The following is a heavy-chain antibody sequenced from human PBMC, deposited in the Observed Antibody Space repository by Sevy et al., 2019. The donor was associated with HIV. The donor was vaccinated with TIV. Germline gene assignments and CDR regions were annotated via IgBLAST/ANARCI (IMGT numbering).Heavy chain of an antibody. Sequence: GESLKISCKGSGYSFTSYWIGWVRQMPGKGLEWMGIIYPGDSGTRYSQSFQGQVTISADKSISTAYLQWSSLKASDTAMYYCARNEKGYCSSTSCYPRYYYGMDVWGQGTTVTVSS. CDR1: GYSFTSYW. J-gene: IGHJ6*02. V-gene: IGHV5-51*01. D-gene: IGHD2-2*01. CDR2: IYPGDSGT. CDR3: ARNEKGYCSSTSCYPRYYYGMDV.